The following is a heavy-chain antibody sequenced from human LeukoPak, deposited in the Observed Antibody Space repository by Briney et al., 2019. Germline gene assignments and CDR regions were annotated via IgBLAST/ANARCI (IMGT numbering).Heavy chain of an antibody. CDR1: GFTFSSYA. D-gene: IGHD3-22*01. J-gene: IGHJ4*02. V-gene: IGHV3-30*04. Sequence: PGRSLRLSCAASGFTFSSYAMHWVRQAPGKGLEWVAAISPDGNKEYYTESVKGRFTVSRDNSKNMIYLQMNSLRGEDSAVYYCAKVNNYDDYWGQGTLVTVSS. CDR3: AKVNNYDDY. CDR2: ISPDGNKE.